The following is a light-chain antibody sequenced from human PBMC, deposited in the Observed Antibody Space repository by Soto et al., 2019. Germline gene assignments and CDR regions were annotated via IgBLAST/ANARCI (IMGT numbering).Light chain of an antibody. V-gene: IGKV1-39*01. J-gene: IGKJ1*01. Sequence: DIQMTQSPSSLSSSLGDRVTITCRASQSIRSYLNWYQQKPGRAPKLLIYAASNLESGVPSRFSGSGSGTDFTLTISSLQPEDFATYYCQQSYSTWTFGQGTKV. CDR3: QQSYSTWT. CDR2: AAS. CDR1: QSIRSY.